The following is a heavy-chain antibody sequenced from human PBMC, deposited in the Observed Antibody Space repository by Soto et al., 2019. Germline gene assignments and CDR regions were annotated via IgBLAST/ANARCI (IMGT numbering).Heavy chain of an antibody. CDR2: ISGSGGST. Sequence: EVQLLESGGGLVQPGGSLRLSCAASGFTFSSYAMSRVRQAPGEGLEWVSAISGSGGSTYYADSVKGRFTISRDNSKNTLYLQMNSLRAEDTAVYYCAKDIAEWEGSFDSWGQGTPVTVSS. J-gene: IGHJ4*02. D-gene: IGHD1-26*01. CDR1: GFTFSSYA. V-gene: IGHV3-23*01. CDR3: AKDIAEWEGSFDS.